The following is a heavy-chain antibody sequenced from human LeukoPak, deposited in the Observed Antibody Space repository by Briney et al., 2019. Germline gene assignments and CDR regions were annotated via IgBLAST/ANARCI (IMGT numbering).Heavy chain of an antibody. Sequence: ASVKVSCKASGYTFTSYGISWVRQAPGQGLEWMGWISAYNGNTNYAQKLQGRVTMTTDTSTSTAYMELRSLRSDDTAVYYCARDETGQITIFGVVISSYFDYWGQGTLVTVSS. J-gene: IGHJ4*02. D-gene: IGHD3-3*01. CDR2: ISAYNGNT. V-gene: IGHV1-18*01. CDR1: GYTFTSYG. CDR3: ARDETGQITIFGVVISSYFDY.